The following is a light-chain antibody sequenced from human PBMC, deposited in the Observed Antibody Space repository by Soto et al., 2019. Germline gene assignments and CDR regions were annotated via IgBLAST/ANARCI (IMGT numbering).Light chain of an antibody. CDR2: AAS. J-gene: IGKJ5*01. CDR3: QQSYSTPPT. CDR1: QSVSSN. V-gene: IGKV1-39*01. Sequence: MTQSPATLSVSPGERATLSCRASQSVSSNLAWYRQKRGKAPKLLIYAASSLQSGVPSRFSGSGSGTDFTLTISSLQPEDFATYYCQQSYSTPPTFGQGTRLE.